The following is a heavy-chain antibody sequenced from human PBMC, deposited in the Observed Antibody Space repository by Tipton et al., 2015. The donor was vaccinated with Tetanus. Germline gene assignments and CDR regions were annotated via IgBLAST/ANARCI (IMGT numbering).Heavy chain of an antibody. CDR1: GGSISAYY. Sequence: TLSLTCTVSGGSISAYYWSWIRQPAGKGLEWIGRIYTSGSTNYNPSLTSRVTMSVDTSKNQFSLKLSSVTAADTAVYYCARGVWFGPGPKYYFDYWGQGTLVTVSS. V-gene: IGHV4-4*07. CDR3: ARGVWFGPGPKYYFDY. D-gene: IGHD3-10*01. J-gene: IGHJ4*02. CDR2: IYTSGST.